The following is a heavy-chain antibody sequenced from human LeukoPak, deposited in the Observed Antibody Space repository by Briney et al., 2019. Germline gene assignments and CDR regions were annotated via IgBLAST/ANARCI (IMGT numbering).Heavy chain of an antibody. V-gene: IGHV4-39*01. CDR3: ARSYNWNDPYFDY. CDR1: VGSISSSSYY. J-gene: IGHJ4*02. D-gene: IGHD1-20*01. Sequence: SETLSLTCTVSVGSISSSSYYWGWIPQPPGKGLEWIGSIYYSGSTSYNPSLKSRVTISVDTSKNQFSLKLSSVTAADTAVYYCARSYNWNDPYFDYWGQGTLVTVSS. CDR2: IYYSGST.